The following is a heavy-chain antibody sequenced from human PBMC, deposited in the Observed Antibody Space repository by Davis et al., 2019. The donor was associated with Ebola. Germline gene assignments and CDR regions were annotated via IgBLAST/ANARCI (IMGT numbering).Heavy chain of an antibody. CDR2: ISGSGGST. J-gene: IGHJ3*02. CDR3: AKVLYYDFWSGYAAFDI. D-gene: IGHD3-3*01. Sequence: GESLNISCAASGFTFSSYAMSWVRQAPGKGLEWVSAISGSGGSTYYADSVRGRFTISRDNSKNTLYLQMDSLRAEDTAVYYCAKVLYYDFWSGYAAFDIWGQGTMVTVSS. CDR1: GFTFSSYA. V-gene: IGHV3-23*01.